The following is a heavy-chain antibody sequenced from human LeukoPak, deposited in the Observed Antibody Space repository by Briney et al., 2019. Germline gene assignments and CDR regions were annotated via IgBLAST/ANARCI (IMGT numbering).Heavy chain of an antibody. J-gene: IGHJ4*02. Sequence: GGSLRLSCAASGFTFSSYEMNWVRQAPGKGLEWVSYISSSGSTIYYADSVKGRFTISRDNAKNSLFLQMNSLRAEDTAVYYCVITMVRGVIWGQGTLVTVSS. V-gene: IGHV3-48*03. CDR3: VITMVRGVI. CDR1: GFTFSSYE. CDR2: ISSSGSTI. D-gene: IGHD3-10*01.